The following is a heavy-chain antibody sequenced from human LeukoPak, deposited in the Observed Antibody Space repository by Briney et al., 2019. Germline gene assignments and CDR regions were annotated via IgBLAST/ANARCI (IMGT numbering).Heavy chain of an antibody. Sequence: GGSLRLSCAASGFTFSDYYMSWIRQAPGKGLEWVSYISSSGSTIYYADSVKGRFTISRDNAKNSLYLQMNSLRAEDTAVYYCARVDIVVVPAAYYYMDVWGKGTTVTISS. CDR1: GFTFSDYY. CDR3: ARVDIVVVPAAYYYMDV. CDR2: ISSSGSTI. V-gene: IGHV3-11*01. J-gene: IGHJ6*03. D-gene: IGHD2-2*01.